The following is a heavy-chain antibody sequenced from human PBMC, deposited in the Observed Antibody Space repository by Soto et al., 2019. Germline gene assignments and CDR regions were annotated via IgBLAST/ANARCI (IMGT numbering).Heavy chain of an antibody. V-gene: IGHV1-18*01. J-gene: IGHJ4*02. CDR1: GYTFTSYG. CDR3: ARVEVDTAMVPLDY. Sequence: ASVKVSCKASGYTFTSYGISWVRHAPGQGLEWMGWISAYNGNTNYAQKLQGRVTMTTDTSTSTAYMELRSLRSDDTAVYYCARVEVDTAMVPLDYWGQGTLVTVSS. CDR2: ISAYNGNT. D-gene: IGHD5-18*01.